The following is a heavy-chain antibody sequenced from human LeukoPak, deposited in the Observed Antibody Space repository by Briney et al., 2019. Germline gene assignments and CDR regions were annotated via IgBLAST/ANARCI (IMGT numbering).Heavy chain of an antibody. Sequence: HPGGSLRPSCAASGLTISNSWMSWVRQAPGKGLEWVANIKQDGSEKYYVDSVKGRFTISRDNGQNSLYLQMDSLRAEDTAVYYCARDQGYCTGGTCYWSSFYGMDVWGQGTTVTVSS. CDR1: GLTISNSW. D-gene: IGHD2-8*02. V-gene: IGHV3-7*03. CDR3: ARDQGYCTGGTCYWSSFYGMDV. J-gene: IGHJ6*02. CDR2: IKQDGSEK.